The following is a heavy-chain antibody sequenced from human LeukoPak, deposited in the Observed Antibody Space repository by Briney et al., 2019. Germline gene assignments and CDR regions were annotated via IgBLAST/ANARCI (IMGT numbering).Heavy chain of an antibody. D-gene: IGHD1-7*01. J-gene: IGHJ3*02. CDR2: ISAYNGNT. CDR1: GYTLTSYG. CDR3: ARDSGKATGTTLDAFDI. V-gene: IGHV1-18*01. Sequence: ASVKVSCKASGYTLTSYGISWVRQAPGQGLEWMGCISAYNGNTNYAQKLQGRVTMTTDTSTSTAYMELRSLRSDDTAVYYCARDSGKATGTTLDAFDIWGQGTMVTVSS.